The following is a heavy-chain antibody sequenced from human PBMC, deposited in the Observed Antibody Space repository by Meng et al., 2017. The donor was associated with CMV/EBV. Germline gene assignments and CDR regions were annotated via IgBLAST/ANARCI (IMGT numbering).Heavy chain of an antibody. D-gene: IGHD4-17*01. CDR2: INHSGST. Sequence: GSFSGYYLSWLRQPPGKGLEWIGEINHSGSTNYNPSLQSRVTISVDTSKHQFSLKLSSVTAADTAVYYCARKRQGFRGDYVWNWFDPWGQGTLVTVSS. J-gene: IGHJ5*02. CDR3: ARKRQGFRGDYVWNWFDP. CDR1: GSFSGYY. V-gene: IGHV4-34*01.